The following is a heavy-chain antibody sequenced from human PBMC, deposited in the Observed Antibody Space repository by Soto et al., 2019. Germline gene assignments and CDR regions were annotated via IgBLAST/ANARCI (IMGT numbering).Heavy chain of an antibody. CDR1: GGTFNSYA. D-gene: IGHD2-15*01. CDR3: ARVLHPPYCSRWRSLYWYFDL. Sequence: QVQLVQSGAEVKKPGSSVKVSCKASGGTFNSYALTWVRQAPGHGLEWMGGIIPIFRSTNYAQKFQGRVTITANRSTSTAYMELSILISDDTAVYYCARVLHPPYCSRWRSLYWYFDLWGRGTLVTVSS. CDR2: IIPIFRST. V-gene: IGHV1-69*06. J-gene: IGHJ2*01.